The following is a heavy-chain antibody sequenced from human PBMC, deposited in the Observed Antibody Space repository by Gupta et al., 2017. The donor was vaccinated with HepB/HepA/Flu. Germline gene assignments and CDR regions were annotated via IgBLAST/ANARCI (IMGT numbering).Heavy chain of an antibody. J-gene: IGHJ6*03. CDR1: GFTFSRSA. CDR2: IAGSGGLT. Sequence: EVQLLASGGGLVPPGGSLRLSCEASGFTFSRSAMRRVRHGPGKGLEWVSAIAGSGGLTYYSDSVKGRFTGSRDNSKNTLYLEMDSLRVEDTAIYYCAKMPAYYGYGSHHMDVWGKGTTVTVS. V-gene: IGHV3-23*01. D-gene: IGHD5-12*01. CDR3: AKMPAYYGYGSHHMDV.